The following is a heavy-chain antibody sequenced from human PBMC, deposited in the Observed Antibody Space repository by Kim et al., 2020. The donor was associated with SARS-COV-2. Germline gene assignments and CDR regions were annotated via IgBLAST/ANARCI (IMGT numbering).Heavy chain of an antibody. CDR2: IYYGGST. V-gene: IGHV4-59*01. J-gene: IGHJ4*02. Sequence: SETLSLTCTVSGGSISGYYWSWIRQAPGKGLEWIAYIYYGGSTNYNPSLKSRVTISVDTSKNQFSLKLSSVTAADTAVYYCARASGHYDGSGYAYYFDYWGQGTLVTVSS. CDR1: GGSISGYY. D-gene: IGHD3-22*01. CDR3: ARASGHYDGSGYAYYFDY.